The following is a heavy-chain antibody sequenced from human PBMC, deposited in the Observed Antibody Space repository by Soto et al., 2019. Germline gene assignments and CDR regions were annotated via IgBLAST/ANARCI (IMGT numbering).Heavy chain of an antibody. Sequence: QVQLVQSGAEVKKPGASVKVSCKASGYTFSTYYMHWVRQAPGQGYEWMGIINPSGGSTTYAQKFQGRVTMTRDTSTTTVYIELSSLKCEDTAVYYCARYDYNGYYWANWCQGTLLTDTS. CDR3: ARYDYNGYYWAN. V-gene: IGHV1-46*03. CDR2: INPSGGST. CDR1: GYTFSTYY. J-gene: IGHJ4*02. D-gene: IGHD1-1*01.